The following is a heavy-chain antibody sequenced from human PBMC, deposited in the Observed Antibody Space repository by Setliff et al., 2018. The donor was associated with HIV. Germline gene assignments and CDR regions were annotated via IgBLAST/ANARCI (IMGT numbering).Heavy chain of an antibody. CDR2: ISNSGSTI. CDR1: GFTFSSYE. CDR3: ARDVSWRVRTYIDY. V-gene: IGHV3-48*03. J-gene: IGHJ4*02. D-gene: IGHD3-3*01. Sequence: GGSLRLSCAASGFTFSSYEMNWVRQAPGKGLEWVSYISNSGSTIYYADSVKGRFTTSRDNAKNSLYLQMNSLRAEDTAVYYCARDVSWRVRTYIDYWGQGALVTVSS.